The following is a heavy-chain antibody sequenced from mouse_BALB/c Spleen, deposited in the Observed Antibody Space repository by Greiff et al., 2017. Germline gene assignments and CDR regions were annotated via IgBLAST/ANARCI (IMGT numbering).Heavy chain of an antibody. CDR2: INPYNDGT. CDR3: ARDRKSLYWYCDV. Sequence: EVQLQQSGPELVKPGASVKMSCKASGYTFTSYVMHWVKQKPGQGLEWIGYINPYNDGTKYNEKFKGKATLTSDKSSSTAYMELSSLTSEDSAVYYCARDRKSLYWYCDVWGAGTTVTVSS. CDR1: GYTFTSYV. V-gene: IGHV1-14*01. D-gene: IGHD1-3*01. J-gene: IGHJ1*01.